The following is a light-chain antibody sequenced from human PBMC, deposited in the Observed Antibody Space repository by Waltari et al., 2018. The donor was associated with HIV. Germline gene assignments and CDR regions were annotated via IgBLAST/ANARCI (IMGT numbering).Light chain of an antibody. CDR3: VGWDSSLSAYV. Sequence: QSFLTQPPSASGTPGQTVTLSCSGSSSNIENDNVYWYQQLPGLPPKPLIYKNFLRPSGVPDRFAASKSGTSASLTISGLRSADEADYYCVGWDSSLSAYVFGAGTKVAVL. CDR1: SSNIENDN. V-gene: IGLV1-47*01. CDR2: KNF. J-gene: IGLJ1*01.